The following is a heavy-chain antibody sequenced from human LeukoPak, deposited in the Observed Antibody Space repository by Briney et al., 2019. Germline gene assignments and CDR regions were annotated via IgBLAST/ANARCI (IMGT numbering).Heavy chain of an antibody. CDR3: ARGESFDY. D-gene: IGHD2/OR15-2a*01. V-gene: IGHV3-53*04. CDR1: GFTFSSYS. CDR2: IYSGGST. J-gene: IGHJ4*02. Sequence: SGGSLRLSCAASGFTFSSYSMNWVRQAPGKGLEWVSVIYSGGSTYYADSVKGRFTISRHNSKNTLCLQMNSLRAEDTAVYYCARGESFDYWGQGTLVTVSS.